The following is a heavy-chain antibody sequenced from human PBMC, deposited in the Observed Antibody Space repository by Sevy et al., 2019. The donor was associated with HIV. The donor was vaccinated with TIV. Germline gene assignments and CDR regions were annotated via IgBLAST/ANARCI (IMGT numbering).Heavy chain of an antibody. J-gene: IGHJ4*02. V-gene: IGHV3-30*18. CDR3: AKEDYGGNLPNYFAS. CDR2: ISYDGNNR. CDR1: GFTFSDHG. D-gene: IGHD4-17*01. Sequence: GESLKICCAASGFTFSDHGMHWVRQAPGKGLDWVAAISYDGNNRYYADSVKGRFTISRDNSKNTLYLQMDSVRPEDTAVYYCAKEDYGGNLPNYFASWGQGTRVTVSS.